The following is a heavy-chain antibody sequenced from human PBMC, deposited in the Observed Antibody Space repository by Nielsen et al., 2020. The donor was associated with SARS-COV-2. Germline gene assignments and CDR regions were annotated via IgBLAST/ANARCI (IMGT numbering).Heavy chain of an antibody. V-gene: IGHV3-23*03. CDR3: AKDLDDRGLVYYGMDV. CDR2: IYSGGSGT. Sequence: GESLKISCAASGFTFSSYAMSWVRQAPGKGLEWISVIYSGGSGTYYADSVKGRFTISRDNSKNTLYLQMDSLRAEDTAVYYCAKDLDDRGLVYYGMDVWGQGTTVTVSS. D-gene: IGHD5-18*01. CDR1: GFTFSSYA. J-gene: IGHJ6*02.